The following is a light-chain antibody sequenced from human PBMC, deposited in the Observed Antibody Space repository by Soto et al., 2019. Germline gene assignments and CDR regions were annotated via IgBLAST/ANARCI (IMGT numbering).Light chain of an antibody. CDR3: SSYTTSNTRQTV. Sequence: QSVLTQPASVSGSPGQSITISCAGTSSDVGGYNYVSWYQHHPGKSPKLMIFDVSNRPSGVSNRFSGSKSGNTASLTISVLQPEDEADYYCSSYTTSNTRQTVFGTGTKVTVL. CDR1: SSDVGGYNY. CDR2: DVS. J-gene: IGLJ1*01. V-gene: IGLV2-14*03.